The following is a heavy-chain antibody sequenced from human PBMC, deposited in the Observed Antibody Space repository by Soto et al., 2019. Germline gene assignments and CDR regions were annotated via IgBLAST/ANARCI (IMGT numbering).Heavy chain of an antibody. V-gene: IGHV4-34*01. CDR2: INHSGST. D-gene: IGHD2-2*01. Sequence: PSETLSLTCAVYGGSFSGYYWSWIRQPPGKGLEWIGEINHSGSTNYNPSLKSRVTISVDTSKNQFSLKLSSVTAADTAVYYCARALIVVVPAAMFRAYYYGMDVWGQGTTVTVSS. J-gene: IGHJ6*02. CDR1: GGSFSGYY. CDR3: ARALIVVVPAAMFRAYYYGMDV.